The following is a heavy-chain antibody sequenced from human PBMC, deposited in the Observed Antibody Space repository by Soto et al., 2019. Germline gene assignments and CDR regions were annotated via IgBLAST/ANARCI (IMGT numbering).Heavy chain of an antibody. CDR3: ASSIAVAGWESYYFDY. V-gene: IGHV3-30-3*01. J-gene: IGHJ4*02. D-gene: IGHD6-19*01. Sequence: QVQLVESGGGVVQPGRSLRLSCAASGFTFSSCAMHWVRQAPGKGLEWVAVISYDGSNKYYADSVKGRFTISRDNSKNTLYLQMNSLRAEDTAVYYCASSIAVAGWESYYFDYWGQGTLVTVSS. CDR2: ISYDGSNK. CDR1: GFTFSSCA.